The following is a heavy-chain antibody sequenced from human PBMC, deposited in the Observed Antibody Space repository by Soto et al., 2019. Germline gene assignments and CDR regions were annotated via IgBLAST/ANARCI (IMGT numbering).Heavy chain of an antibody. V-gene: IGHV1-24*01. CDR3: GTRGATVLLDY. CDR1: GYSFSEMS. Sequence: ASVKVSCKVSGYSFSEMSMHWVRQTPEKGLEWMGSFDGEDGQTMYAQKFQGRVTMTEDTSADTAYMELSSLRSDDTAVYYCGTRGATVLLDYWGRGSRVPV. D-gene: IGHD3-10*01. J-gene: IGHJ4*02. CDR2: FDGEDGQT.